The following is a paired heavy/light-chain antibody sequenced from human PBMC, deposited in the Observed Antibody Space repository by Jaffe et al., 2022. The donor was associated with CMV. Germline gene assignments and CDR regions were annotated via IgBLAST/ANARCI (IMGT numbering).Light chain of an antibody. CDR3: CSYAGTNIL. J-gene: IGLJ2*01. Sequence: QSALTQPASVSGSPGQSITISCTGTPSHVGTYNLVSWYQQHPGKAPKLMIYEVTKRPSGVSDRFSGSKSGNTASLTVSGLQAEDEADYYCCSYAGTNILFGGGTKLTVL. CDR1: PSHVGTYNL. V-gene: IGLV2-23*02. CDR2: EVT.
Heavy chain of an antibody. CDR2: ITWNSGSR. D-gene: IGHD6-19*01. J-gene: IGHJ6*02. CDR3: VKDIGMDSSDWSILLYYYGMDV. CDR1: GFIFNDYA. Sequence: EVQLVESGGGLVQPGRSLRLSCEASGFIFNDYAMHWVRQAPGKGLEWVSGITWNSGSRDYADSVEGRFTISRDNAKNSLYLQMESLRDDDTALYYCVKDIGMDSSDWSILLYYYGMDVWGQGTTVTVSS. V-gene: IGHV3-9*01.